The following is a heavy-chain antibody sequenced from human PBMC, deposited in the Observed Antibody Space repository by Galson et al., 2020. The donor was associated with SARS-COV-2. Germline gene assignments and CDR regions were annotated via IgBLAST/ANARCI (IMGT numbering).Heavy chain of an antibody. V-gene: IGHV4-34*01. CDR3: ARGTRDITMIGVVMTAVSCHFDL. CDR2: INHRGST. D-gene: IGHD3-22*01. CDR1: GVTFSNYY. J-gene: IGHJ4*02. Sequence: SQASGTLSLTCAVYGVTFSNYYWSWIRQPPGRGLEWIGEINHRGSTSYNPSLASRVRISLDASKKQFSLQLSPVTAADPGLYYCARGTRDITMIGVVMTAVSCHFDLWGQGSLVTVSS.